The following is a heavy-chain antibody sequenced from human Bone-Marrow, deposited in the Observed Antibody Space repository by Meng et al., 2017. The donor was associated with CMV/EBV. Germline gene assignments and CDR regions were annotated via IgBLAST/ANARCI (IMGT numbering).Heavy chain of an antibody. Sequence: GESLKISCAASGLTLSSYGIHWVRQAPGKGLEWAAFIRYDGGKKEYVDSVKGRFTISRDNSKNTVNLQMNSLRAEDTAVYYCTKDSGRGGHLWFRGVDYWGQGTLVTVSS. CDR3: TKDSGRGGHLWFRGVDY. J-gene: IGHJ4*02. CDR2: IRYDGGKK. D-gene: IGHD3-10*01. V-gene: IGHV3-30*02. CDR1: GLTLSSYG.